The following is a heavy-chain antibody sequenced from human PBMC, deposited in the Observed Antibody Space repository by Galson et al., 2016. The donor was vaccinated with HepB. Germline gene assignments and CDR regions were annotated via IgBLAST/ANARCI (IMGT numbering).Heavy chain of an antibody. V-gene: IGHV1-24*01. Sequence: SVKVSCKVSGYSVTDLSMHWVRQAPGKGLEWMGGFGPKAEETIFAQKFQGRVTVTEDTSTDTAYMELTSLRSEDTAVYYCASEVIQLERHRYIDFWGQGTLVIVSS. CDR3: ASEVIQLERHRYIDF. J-gene: IGHJ4*01. CDR2: FGPKAEET. D-gene: IGHD1-1*01. CDR1: GYSVTDLS.